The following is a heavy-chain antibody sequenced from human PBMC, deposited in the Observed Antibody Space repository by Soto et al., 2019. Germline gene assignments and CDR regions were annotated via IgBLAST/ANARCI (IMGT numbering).Heavy chain of an antibody. D-gene: IGHD6-13*01. CDR3: AGYSNSWSKYVKH. J-gene: IGHJ1*01. V-gene: IGHV4-34*01. Sequence: SETLSLTCAVYGGSFSGYCWSWIHQTPGERLEWVGDICHGGGANYNPSLKSRVSFSMDPSKNQFSLKLNSVMAADTAVYYCAGYSNSWSKYVKHWGRGSLVTVS. CDR1: GGSFSGYC. CDR2: ICHGGGA.